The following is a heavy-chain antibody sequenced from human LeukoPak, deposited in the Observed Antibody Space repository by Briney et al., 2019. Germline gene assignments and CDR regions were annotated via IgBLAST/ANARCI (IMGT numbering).Heavy chain of an antibody. CDR2: ISSSSYI. J-gene: IGHJ5*02. CDR3: ARGGDYYDFWSGENWFDP. V-gene: IGHV3-21*01. CDR1: GFTFSSYS. Sequence: GGSLRLSCVASGFTFSSYSMNWARQAPGKGLEWVSCISSSSYIYYADSVKGRFTISRDNAKNSLYLQMNSLRAEDTAVYYCARGGDYYDFWSGENWFDPWGQGTLVTVSS. D-gene: IGHD3-3*01.